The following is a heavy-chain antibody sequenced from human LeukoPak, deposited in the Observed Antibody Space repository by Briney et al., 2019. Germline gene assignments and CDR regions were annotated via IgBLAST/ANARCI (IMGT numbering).Heavy chain of an antibody. CDR3: ARLSWRVSLNFYYDSSDAFDI. CDR2: INHSGST. D-gene: IGHD3-22*01. V-gene: IGHV4-34*01. Sequence: SETLSLTCAVYGGSFSGYYWSWIRQPPGKGLEWIGEINHSGSTNYNPSLKSRVTISVDTSKNQFSLKLSSVTAADTAVYYCARLSWRVSLNFYYDSSDAFDIWGQGTMVTVSS. CDR1: GGSFSGYY. J-gene: IGHJ3*02.